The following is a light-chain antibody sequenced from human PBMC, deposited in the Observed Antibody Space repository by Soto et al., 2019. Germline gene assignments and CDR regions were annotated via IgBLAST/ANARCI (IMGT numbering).Light chain of an antibody. CDR3: SSYTSSSTLGAVG. CDR1: SSDVGGYNY. V-gene: IGLV2-14*01. CDR2: DVS. Sequence: QSVLTQPASVSGSPGQSITISCTGTSSDVGGYNYVSWYQQHPGKAPKLMIYDVSNRPSGVSNRFSGSKSGNMASLTISGLQAEDEADYYCSSYTSSSTLGAVGFGGGTKLTVL. J-gene: IGLJ2*01.